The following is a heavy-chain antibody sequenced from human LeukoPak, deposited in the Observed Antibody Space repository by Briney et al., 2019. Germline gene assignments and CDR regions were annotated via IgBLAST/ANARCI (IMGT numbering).Heavy chain of an antibody. D-gene: IGHD5-18*01. J-gene: IGHJ4*02. CDR1: GFTFSSYW. V-gene: IGHV3-74*01. CDR2: IKSDGSST. CDR3: ARDGRGTAMAHALGY. Sequence: GGSLRLSCVASGFTFSSYWMYWVRQAPGKGLVWVSRIKSDGSSTNYADSVKGRFTISRDNAKNTLYLQMNSLRAEDTAVYYCARDGRGTAMAHALGYWGQGTLVTVSS.